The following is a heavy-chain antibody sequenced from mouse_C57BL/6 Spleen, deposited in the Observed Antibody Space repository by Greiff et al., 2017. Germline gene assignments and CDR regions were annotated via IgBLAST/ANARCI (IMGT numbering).Heavy chain of an antibody. CDR2: IRNKANGYTT. J-gene: IGHJ1*03. Sequence: EVMLVESGGGSVQPGGSLSLSCAASGFTFTDYYMSWVRQPPGKALEWLGFIRNKANGYTTEYSASVKGRFTISRDNSQSILYLQMNALRAEDSATYYCARYPYYYGSSPWYFDVWGTGTTVTVSS. CDR1: GFTFTDYY. CDR3: ARYPYYYGSSPWYFDV. D-gene: IGHD1-1*01. V-gene: IGHV7-3*01.